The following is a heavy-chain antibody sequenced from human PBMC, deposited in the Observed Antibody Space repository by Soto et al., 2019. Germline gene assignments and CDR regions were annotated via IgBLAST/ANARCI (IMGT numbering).Heavy chain of an antibody. Sequence: EVQLLESGGGLVQPGGSLRLSCAASGFTFSNYAMTWVRQAPGKGLEWVSVITGSGGGTYFVDSVKGRFTISRDNSKNTVYLQLNSLRAEDTGVYYCAKRPLTAAGFDYWGQGTPVTVSS. D-gene: IGHD6-13*01. V-gene: IGHV3-23*01. J-gene: IGHJ4*02. CDR1: GFTFSNYA. CDR3: AKRPLTAAGFDY. CDR2: ITGSGGGT.